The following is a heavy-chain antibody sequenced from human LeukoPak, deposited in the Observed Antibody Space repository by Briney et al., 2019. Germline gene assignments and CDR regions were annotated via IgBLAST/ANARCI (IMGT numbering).Heavy chain of an antibody. CDR3: ARGGLAASVSEN. CDR2: IYSGGST. CDR1: GFAVSSNY. Sequence: GGSLRLSCAASGFAVSSNYMSWVRQAPGKGLEWVSVIYSGGSTYYADSVKGRFTISRDNSKNTLYLQMNSLRAEDTAVYYCARGGLAASVSENWGQGTLVTVSS. V-gene: IGHV3-66*01. J-gene: IGHJ4*02. D-gene: IGHD2-15*01.